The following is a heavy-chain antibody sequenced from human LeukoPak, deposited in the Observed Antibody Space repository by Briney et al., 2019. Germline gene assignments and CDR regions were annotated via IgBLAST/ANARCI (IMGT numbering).Heavy chain of an antibody. CDR3: TRRCKDAYTLYCFDY. CDR2: MYYSGGT. V-gene: IGHV4-59*01. D-gene: IGHD5-24*01. CDR1: GGSINSYY. J-gene: IGHJ4*02. Sequence: SETLSRTCTVSGGSINSYYWSWIRQPPGKGLEWIGHMYYSGGTNYNTSLKSRVTISVDTSKNQFSLKLSSVTAADTAVYYCTRRCKDAYTLYCFDYWGQGTLVTVSS.